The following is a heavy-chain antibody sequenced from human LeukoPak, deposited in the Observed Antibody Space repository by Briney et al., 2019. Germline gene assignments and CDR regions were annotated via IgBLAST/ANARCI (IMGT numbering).Heavy chain of an antibody. CDR2: IIPIFGTA. J-gene: IGHJ6*02. Sequence: SVKVSCKASGGTFSSYAISWVRQAPGQGLEWMGGIIPIFGTANYAQKFQGRVTITADESTSTAYMELSSLRSEDTAVYYCARRDTALPKTPSGCYCYYYGMDVWGQGTTVTVSS. D-gene: IGHD5-18*01. CDR3: ARRDTALPKTPSGCYCYYYGMDV. V-gene: IGHV1-69*01. CDR1: GGTFSSYA.